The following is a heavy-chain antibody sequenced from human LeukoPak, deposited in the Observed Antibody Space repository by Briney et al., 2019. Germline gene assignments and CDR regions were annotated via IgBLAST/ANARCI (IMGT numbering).Heavy chain of an antibody. D-gene: IGHD3-10*01. J-gene: IGHJ4*02. CDR1: GFTFSRYT. CDR3: ARELDGSGSFDY. Sequence: GGSLRLSCAASGFTFSRYTMHWVRQAPGKRLEYFSPINSNGRSTYYADSVKARFTLSRDNSRNTLYLQMGSLRIEDTAVYYCARELDGSGSFDYWGQGTLVTVSS. CDR2: INSNGRST. V-gene: IGHV3-64*02.